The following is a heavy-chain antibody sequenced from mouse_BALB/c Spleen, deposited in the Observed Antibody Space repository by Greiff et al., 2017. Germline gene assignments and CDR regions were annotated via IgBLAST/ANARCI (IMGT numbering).Heavy chain of an antibody. CDR3: AREGYVYAMDY. J-gene: IGHJ4*01. Sequence: QVQLKESGPELVRPGVSVKISCKGSSYTFTDYAMHWVKQSHAKSLEWIGVISTYYGNTNYNQKFKGKATMTVDKSSSTAYMELARLTSEDSAVYYCAREGYVYAMDYWGQGTSVTVSS. D-gene: IGHD2-14*01. CDR1: SYTFTDYA. CDR2: ISTYYGNT. V-gene: IGHV1-67*01.